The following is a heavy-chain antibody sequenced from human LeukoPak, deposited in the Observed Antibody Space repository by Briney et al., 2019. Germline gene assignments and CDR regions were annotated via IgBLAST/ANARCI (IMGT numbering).Heavy chain of an antibody. J-gene: IGHJ4*02. CDR1: GLPFEVYG. D-gene: IGHD3-3*01. V-gene: IGHV3-20*04. Sequence: GGPVRLPCGVWGLPFEVYGVRGVPGSPGKAGEGLCGFNWRCGSTVCADSVKGRFTISRDNAKNYLYLQMNSLRAEDTALYYCARSDFWSGYYLDYWGQGTLVTVSS. CDR2: FNWRCGST. CDR3: ARSDFWSGYYLDY.